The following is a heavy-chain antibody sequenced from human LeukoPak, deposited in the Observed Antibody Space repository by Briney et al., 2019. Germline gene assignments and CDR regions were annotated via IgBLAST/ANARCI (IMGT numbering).Heavy chain of an antibody. J-gene: IGHJ4*02. V-gene: IGHV3-33*01. CDR2: IWYDGSNK. D-gene: IGHD2-2*01. CDR1: GFTFSSYG. Sequence: GRSLRLSCAASGFTFSSYGMHWVRQAPGKGLEWVAVIWYDGSNKYYADSVKGRFTISRDNSKNTLYLQMNSLRAEDTAVYYCARENRHLGYCSSTSCHDIDYWGQGTLVTVSS. CDR3: ARENRHLGYCSSTSCHDIDY.